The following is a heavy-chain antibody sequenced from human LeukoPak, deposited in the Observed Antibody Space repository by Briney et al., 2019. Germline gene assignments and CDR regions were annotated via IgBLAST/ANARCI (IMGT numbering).Heavy chain of an antibody. D-gene: IGHD3-10*01. CDR3: ARDPGKGYYGSGTYLKRFDY. V-gene: IGHV3-48*02. J-gene: IGHJ4*02. CDR1: GFTFSDYS. Sequence: GGSLRLSCAASGFTFSDYSMNWVRQAPGKGLEWVSYISSSGSTIYYADSVKGRFTISRDNAKNSLYLQMNTLRDEDTAVYYCARDPGKGYYGSGTYLKRFDYWGQGTLVTVSS. CDR2: ISSSGSTI.